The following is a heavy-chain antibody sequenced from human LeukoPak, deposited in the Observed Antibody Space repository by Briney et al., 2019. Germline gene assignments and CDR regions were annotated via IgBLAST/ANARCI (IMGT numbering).Heavy chain of an antibody. CDR1: DDSLSSTNW. V-gene: IGHV4-4*02. Sequence: SETLSLTCAVSDDSLSSTNWWHRVRQPPGKGLEWIGEIYHTGSTNNNPSLTSRVTISVDKSKNQFSLKLSSVTAAHTAVSYCARGLVTTGRSSFDNWGQGTLVTVSS. J-gene: IGHJ4*02. D-gene: IGHD4-17*01. CDR3: ARGLVTTGRSSFDN. CDR2: IYHTGST.